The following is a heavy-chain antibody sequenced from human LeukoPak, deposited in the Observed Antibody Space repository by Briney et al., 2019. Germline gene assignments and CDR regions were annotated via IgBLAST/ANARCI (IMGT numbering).Heavy chain of an antibody. CDR1: GFIFANYA. Sequence: PGGSLRLSCAASGFIFANYAMSWVRRAPGKGLECVSGISGSGASTYYADSVKGRFTIPRDNSKNTLYLQMNSLRAEDTAVYYCAKNHQAGLATACPVFCYLGQGTLGTVSS. J-gene: IGHJ4*02. CDR3: AKNHQAGLATACPVFCY. CDR2: ISGSGAST. D-gene: IGHD6-13*01. V-gene: IGHV3-23*01.